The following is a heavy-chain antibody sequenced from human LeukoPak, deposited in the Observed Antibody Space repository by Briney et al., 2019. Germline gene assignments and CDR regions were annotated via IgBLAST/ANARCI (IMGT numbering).Heavy chain of an antibody. CDR1: GFNFNNYA. Sequence: GGSLRLSCAASGFNFNNYAMSWVRQAPEKGLEWVSTVSGSASGAYYADSVKGRFTISRDNSKNTLYLQKKSLRVEDTAVYYCAKTPDHRGYFAAFDYWGQGILVTVSS. CDR2: VSGSASGA. D-gene: IGHD3-22*01. V-gene: IGHV3-23*01. CDR3: AKTPDHRGYFAAFDY. J-gene: IGHJ4*02.